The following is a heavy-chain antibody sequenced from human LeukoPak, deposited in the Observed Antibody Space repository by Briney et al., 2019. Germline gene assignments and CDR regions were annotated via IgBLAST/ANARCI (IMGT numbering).Heavy chain of an antibody. CDR3: ARSGDFWSGYPWAYFDY. D-gene: IGHD3-3*01. CDR1: GYSFTTYW. V-gene: IGHV5-51*01. CDR2: IYPGDSDT. J-gene: IGHJ4*02. Sequence: GKSLKTSCKGSGYSFTTYWIGWVRQMPGKGLEWMGIIYPGDSDTRYSPSFQGQVTISADKSINTAYLQWSSLKASDTAMYYCARSGDFWSGYPWAYFDYWGQGNLVTVSP.